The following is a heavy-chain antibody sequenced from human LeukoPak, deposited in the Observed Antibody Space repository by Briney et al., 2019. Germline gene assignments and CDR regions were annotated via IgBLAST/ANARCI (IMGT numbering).Heavy chain of an antibody. Sequence: PSETLSLTCTVSGGSLSGYYWNWIRQSPGGGLEWIGFVYYSGTTFYDPSLKSRVTISIDTPNNQISLKLNSVTTEDTAVYYCAKDLISDYYDILTGYHEHPSHAFDIWGQGTMVTVSS. CDR2: VYYSGTT. CDR1: GGSLSGYY. V-gene: IGHV4-59*01. CDR3: AKDLISDYYDILTGYHEHPSHAFDI. D-gene: IGHD3-9*01. J-gene: IGHJ3*02.